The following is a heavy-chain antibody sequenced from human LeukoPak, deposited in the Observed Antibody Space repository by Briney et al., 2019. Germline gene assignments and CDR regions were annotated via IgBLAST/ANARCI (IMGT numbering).Heavy chain of an antibody. V-gene: IGHV3-23*01. CDR3: TKDLSNAGVAGT. D-gene: IGHD6-19*01. J-gene: IGHJ5*02. Sequence: GGSLRLSCAASGFIFSNYAMNWVRQAPGKGLEWVSTITGSGSKTYDADSVKARFTISSDNSKNTLYLQMNNLRAEDTAIYYCTKDLSNAGVAGTWGQGTLVTVSS. CDR1: GFIFSNYA. CDR2: ITGSGSKT.